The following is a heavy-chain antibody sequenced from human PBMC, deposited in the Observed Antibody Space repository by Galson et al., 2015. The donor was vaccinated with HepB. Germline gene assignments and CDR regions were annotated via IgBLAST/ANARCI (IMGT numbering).Heavy chain of an antibody. CDR2: IYPGDSDT. D-gene: IGHD2-8*01. CDR3: ARLDIVLMVYATKAWYFEL. V-gene: IGHV5-51*03. Sequence: QSGAEVKKPGESLKISCKGSGYSFTSYWIGWVRQMPGKGLEWMGIIYPGDSDTRYSPSFQGQVTISADKSISTAYLQWSSPKASDTAMYYCARLDIVLMVYATKAWYFELWGRGTLVTVSS. J-gene: IGHJ2*01. CDR1: GYSFTSYW.